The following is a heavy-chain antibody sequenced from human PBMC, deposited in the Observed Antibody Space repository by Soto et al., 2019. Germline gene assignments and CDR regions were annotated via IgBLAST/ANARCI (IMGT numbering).Heavy chain of an antibody. Sequence: QVQLVQSGAEVKKPVASVKVSCKASGYSFTVYHMHWVRQAPGQGLAWMGWINTDSGGTKYAQKFERRATMSRDTSINTAYMELSNLISDDTAVYYCAREIRSGYSKYWYFDLWGRGTLITVSS. J-gene: IGHJ2*01. V-gene: IGHV1-2*02. CDR2: INTDSGGT. D-gene: IGHD3-3*01. CDR1: GYSFTVYH. CDR3: AREIRSGYSKYWYFDL.